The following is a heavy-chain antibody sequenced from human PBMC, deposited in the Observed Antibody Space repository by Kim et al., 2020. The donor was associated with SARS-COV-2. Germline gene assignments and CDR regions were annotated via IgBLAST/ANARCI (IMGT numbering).Heavy chain of an antibody. CDR2: ISHDGSKE. V-gene: IGHV3-30*18. Sequence: GGSLRLSCAASGFTFSNYAMHWVRQAPGKGLEWMAVISHDGSKEYYGDSVKGRFTISRDNSRNTLSLQMNSLRGEDTAVYSCVKDREYCSGGTCYNGILDHWGQGTLVTVFS. CDR1: GFTFSNYA. D-gene: IGHD2-15*01. CDR3: VKDREYCSGGTCYNGILDH. J-gene: IGHJ4*02.